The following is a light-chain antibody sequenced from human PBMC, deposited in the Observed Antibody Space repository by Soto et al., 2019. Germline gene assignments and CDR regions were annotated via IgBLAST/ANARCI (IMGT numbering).Light chain of an antibody. CDR1: SSDIGSFDL. J-gene: IGLJ1*01. CDR2: EGS. V-gene: IGLV2-23*01. Sequence: ALTQPASVSGSPGQSITISCTGSSSDIGSFDLVSWYQQHPGKAPKLMIYEGSKRPSGVSNRFSGSKSGDTASLTISGLQAEDEADYYCSSFADYNTFVFGSGTKLTVL. CDR3: SSFADYNTFV.